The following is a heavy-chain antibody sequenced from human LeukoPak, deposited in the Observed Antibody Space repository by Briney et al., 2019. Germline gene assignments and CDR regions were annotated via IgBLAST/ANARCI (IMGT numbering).Heavy chain of an antibody. CDR2: IYPHDSDT. CDR3: ARGTIEASGTRRFDS. J-gene: IGHJ4*02. CDR1: GFHFNSYW. Sequence: GESLKISCKGSGFHFNSYWIAWVRQMPGKGLEWMGIIYPHDSDTRYSPSFQGQVSISADKSINTAYLQWSSLKASDTAKYYCARGTIEASGTRRFDSWGQGNLVTVSS. V-gene: IGHV5-51*01. D-gene: IGHD6-13*01.